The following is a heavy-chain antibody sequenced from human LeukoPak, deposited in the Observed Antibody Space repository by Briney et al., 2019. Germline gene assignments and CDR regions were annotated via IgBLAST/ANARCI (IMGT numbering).Heavy chain of an antibody. D-gene: IGHD2/OR15-2a*01. V-gene: IGHV1-8*01. CDR3: ARSGPISLRF. CDR1: GYSFTDYD. Sequence: ASVKVSCKTPGYSFTDYDIHWVRQATGQGLEWMGWMNPKTDNTEYAQKFQGRVTLTWTTSISTAYMELSSLKSEDTAVYFCARSGPISLRFWGQGTLVTVSS. CDR2: MNPKTDNT. J-gene: IGHJ4*02.